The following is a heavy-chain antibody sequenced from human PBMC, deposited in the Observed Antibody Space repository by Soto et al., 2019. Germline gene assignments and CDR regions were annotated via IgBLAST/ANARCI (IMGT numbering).Heavy chain of an antibody. CDR2: IRSKADSYAT. J-gene: IGHJ6*02. CDR3: TTGTNQWLASYGLDV. Sequence: GSLRLSCAASGFIFSGSAMHWVRQASGKGLEWVGRIRSKADSYATAYAASVNGRFTIFRDDSKNTAYLQMNRMKTEDTAVYYCTTGTNQWLASYGLDVWGQGTTVTVSS. CDR1: GFIFSGSA. V-gene: IGHV3-73*01. D-gene: IGHD6-19*01.